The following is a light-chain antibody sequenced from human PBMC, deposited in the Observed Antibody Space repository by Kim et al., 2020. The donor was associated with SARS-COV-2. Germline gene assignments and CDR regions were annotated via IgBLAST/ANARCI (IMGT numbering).Light chain of an antibody. Sequence: EIVLTQSPGTLSLSPGERATLSCRASQSVSSSYLAWYQQKAGQAPRLLIYGASSRASGIPDRFSGSGSGTDFTLTISRLEPEDFAVYYCNQYGSSPWTFGQGTKVDIK. J-gene: IGKJ1*01. CDR1: QSVSSSY. V-gene: IGKV3-20*01. CDR3: NQYGSSPWT. CDR2: GAS.